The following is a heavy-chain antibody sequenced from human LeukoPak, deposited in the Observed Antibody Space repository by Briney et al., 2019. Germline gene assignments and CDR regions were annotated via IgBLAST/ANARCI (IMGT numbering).Heavy chain of an antibody. CDR3: AREVSYGSGSYYIRALDY. D-gene: IGHD3-10*01. J-gene: IGHJ4*02. CDR2: IHYSGTT. V-gene: IGHV4-59*01. Sequence: PSETLSLTCTVSGGSISSYYWTWIRQPPGKGLEWIGYIHYSGTTSYNPSLKSRVTISMDTSKNQFSLKLSSVTAADTAVYYCAREVSYGSGSYYIRALDYWGQGTLVTVSS. CDR1: GGSISSYY.